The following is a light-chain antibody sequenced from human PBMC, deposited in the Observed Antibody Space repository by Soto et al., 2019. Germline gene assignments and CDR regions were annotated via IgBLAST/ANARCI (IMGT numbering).Light chain of an antibody. Sequence: DVVLTQTPLFSPVILGQPASISCRSSQSLVHSDGNTHLSWLQQRPGQPPRLLIYKISNRFFGVPDRFSGSGAGTDFTLRISRVEAEDVGIYYCMQVTHFPYTFGQGSKLEI. CDR1: QSLVHSDGNTH. CDR2: KIS. CDR3: MQVTHFPYT. J-gene: IGKJ2*01. V-gene: IGKV2-24*01.